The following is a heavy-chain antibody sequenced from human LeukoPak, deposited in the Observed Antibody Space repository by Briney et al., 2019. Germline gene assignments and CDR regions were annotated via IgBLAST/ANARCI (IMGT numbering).Heavy chain of an antibody. CDR1: GGSISSYY. D-gene: IGHD3-22*01. CDR2: IYYSGST. V-gene: IGHV4-59*01. Sequence: SETLSLTCTVSGGSISSYYWSWIRQPPGKGLEWIGYIYYSGSTNYNPSLKSRVTISVDTSKNQFSLKLSSVTAADTAVYYCAREGAYYYDSSGYFDYWGQGTLVAVSS. J-gene: IGHJ4*02. CDR3: AREGAYYYDSSGYFDY.